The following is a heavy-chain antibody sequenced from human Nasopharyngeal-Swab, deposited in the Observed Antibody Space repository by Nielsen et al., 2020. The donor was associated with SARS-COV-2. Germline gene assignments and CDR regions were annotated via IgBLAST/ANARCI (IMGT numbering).Heavy chain of an antibody. CDR1: GFTFSSYG. CDR2: IWYDGSNK. V-gene: IGHV3-33*08. Sequence: GESLKISCAASGFTFSSYGMHWVRQAPGKGLEWVAVIWYDGSNKYYADSVKGRFTISRDNAKNSLYLQMNSLRDEDTAVYYCASGVRHDYGDYDGGMDVWGQGTTVTVSS. D-gene: IGHD4-17*01. J-gene: IGHJ6*02. CDR3: ASGVRHDYGDYDGGMDV.